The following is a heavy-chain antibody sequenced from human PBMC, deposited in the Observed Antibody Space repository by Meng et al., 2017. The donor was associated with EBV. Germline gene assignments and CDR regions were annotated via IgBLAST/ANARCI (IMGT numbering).Heavy chain of an antibody. V-gene: IGHV1-69*01. CDR1: GGTFRRDA. Sequence: QVQLVECGAEVKKPGSSVKVSCKTSGGTFRRDAISWVRQAPGQGLEWMGGLIPMSDAPHYAQKFQGRVTITADESTSTHYMDLSGLRSEDTAVYYCASESGRGFTPDYWGQGTLVTVSS. CDR2: LIPMSDAP. CDR3: ASESGRGFTPDY. J-gene: IGHJ4*02. D-gene: IGHD3-10*01.